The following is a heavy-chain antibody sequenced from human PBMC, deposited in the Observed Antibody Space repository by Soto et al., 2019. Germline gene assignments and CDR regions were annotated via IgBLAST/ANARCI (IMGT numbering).Heavy chain of an antibody. J-gene: IGHJ4*02. CDR3: ARHVNLPLAGTGFDS. CDR2: IYSSGHT. V-gene: IGHV4-39*01. Sequence: SQKRSLLWIVSGGSLSRDCWGLVRQPPGEGREGSGRIYSSGHTYYNPALKSRVTMSVDTAKNQFSLKLSSVTAADTAVYYCARHVNLPLAGTGFDSWGRETLVT. CDR1: GGSLSRDC. D-gene: IGHD6-19*01.